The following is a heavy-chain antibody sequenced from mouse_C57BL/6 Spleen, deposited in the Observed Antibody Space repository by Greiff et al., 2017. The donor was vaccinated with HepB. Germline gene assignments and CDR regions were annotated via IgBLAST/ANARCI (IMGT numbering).Heavy chain of an antibody. Sequence: EVHLVESGGGLLQPGGSLKLSCAASGFTFSDYYMYWVRQTPEKRLEWVAYISNGGGSTYYPDTVKGRFTISRDNAKNTLYLQMSRLKSEDTAMYYCARHLLPYAMDYWGQGTSVTVSS. V-gene: IGHV5-12*01. CDR3: ARHLLPYAMDY. CDR1: GFTFSDYY. D-gene: IGHD2-10*01. CDR2: ISNGGGST. J-gene: IGHJ4*01.